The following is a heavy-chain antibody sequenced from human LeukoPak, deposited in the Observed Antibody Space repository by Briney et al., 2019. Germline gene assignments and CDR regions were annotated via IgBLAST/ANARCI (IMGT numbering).Heavy chain of an antibody. CDR2: FDPEDGET. D-gene: IGHD3-3*01. V-gene: IGHV1-24*01. CDR1: GYTLTELS. Sequence: GASVKVSCKVSGYTLTELSMHWVRQAPGKGLEWMGGFDPEDGETIYAQKFQGRVTMTEDTSTDTAYMELSSLRSEDTAVYYCATSRWWKGSGFPLLVPFDYWGQGTLVTVSS. CDR3: ATSRWWKGSGFPLLVPFDY. J-gene: IGHJ4*02.